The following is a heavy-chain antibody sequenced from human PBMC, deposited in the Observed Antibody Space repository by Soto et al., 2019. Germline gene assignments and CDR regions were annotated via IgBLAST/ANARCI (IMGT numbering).Heavy chain of an antibody. J-gene: IGHJ6*02. CDR3: ARRIPFGYGMDV. Sequence: GSSNLSVASSGFAFRTHEMKAVRQAAGKGLEYVSAITSSGGNTDYGSSVKGRFTISRDNSKNTLYLQMGSLRAEDMAVYYCARRIPFGYGMDVWGQGTTVTVAS. CDR2: ITSSGGNT. V-gene: IGHV3-64*01. CDR1: GFAFRTHE. D-gene: IGHD2-21*01.